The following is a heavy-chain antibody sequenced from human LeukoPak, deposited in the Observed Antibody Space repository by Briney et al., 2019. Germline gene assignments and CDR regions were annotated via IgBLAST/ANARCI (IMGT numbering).Heavy chain of an antibody. J-gene: IGHJ4*02. Sequence: ASVKVSCKVSGYTFTDYYMHWVQQAPGKGLEWMGLVDPEDGETIYAEKFQGRVTITADTSTDTAYMELSSLRSEDTAVYYCATDSLNLWEILGYWGQGTLVTVSS. D-gene: IGHD1-26*01. CDR2: VDPEDGET. V-gene: IGHV1-69-2*01. CDR1: GYTFTDYY. CDR3: ATDSLNLWEILGY.